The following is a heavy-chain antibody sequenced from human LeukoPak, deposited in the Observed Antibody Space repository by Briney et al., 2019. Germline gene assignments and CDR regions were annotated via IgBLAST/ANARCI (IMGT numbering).Heavy chain of an antibody. Sequence: PGGSLRLSCAASGFTFSSYCMHWVRQAPGKGLEWVAFIRYDGSNKYYADSVKGRFTISRDNSKNTLYLQMNSLRAEDTAVYYCAKDIGGDTAMVAVDYWGQGTLVTVSS. CDR3: AKDIGGDTAMVAVDY. D-gene: IGHD5-18*01. CDR2: IRYDGSNK. V-gene: IGHV3-30*02. J-gene: IGHJ4*02. CDR1: GFTFSSYC.